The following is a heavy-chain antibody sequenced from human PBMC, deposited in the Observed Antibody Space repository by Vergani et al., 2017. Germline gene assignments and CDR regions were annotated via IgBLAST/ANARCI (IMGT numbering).Heavy chain of an antibody. CDR1: GFSLNTRGVS. J-gene: IGHJ6*03. Sequence: QITLKESGPTLVKPTQTLTLTCTFSGFSLNTRGVSVAWIRQPPGKALDWLALIYWNDDQHYSPSLNNRVTITKDTSKNQVVLTMTNMDYVDTGTYYCVYKKIECGTTGCFYPFYYYCYMDVWGKGTTVTVSS. V-gene: IGHV2-5*04. D-gene: IGHD1-7*01. CDR2: IYWNDDQ. CDR3: VYKKIECGTTGCFYPFYYYCYMDV.